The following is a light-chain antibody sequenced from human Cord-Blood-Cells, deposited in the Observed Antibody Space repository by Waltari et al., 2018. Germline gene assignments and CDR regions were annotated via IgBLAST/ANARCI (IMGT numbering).Light chain of an antibody. V-gene: IGKV1-39*01. CDR3: QQSYSTPPYT. CDR2: AAS. J-gene: IGKJ2*01. Sequence: DIQMTQSSYSMYASVGERVTITCRASQSISSYLNWYQQKPGKAPKLLIYAASSLQSGVPSRFSGSGSGTDFTLTISSLQPEDFATYYCQQSYSTPPYTFGQGTKLEIK. CDR1: QSISSY.